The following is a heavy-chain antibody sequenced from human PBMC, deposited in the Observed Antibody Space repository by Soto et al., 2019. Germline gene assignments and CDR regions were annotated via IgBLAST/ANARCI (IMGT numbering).Heavy chain of an antibody. J-gene: IGHJ4*02. CDR1: GFTVSKNY. Sequence: PGGSLRLSCAASGFTVSKNYMNWVRQAPGKGLEWVSVIYSDGNTFYADSVKGRFTVSRDNSKNTVFLQMNSLRVDDTAVYYCAYLQSLFGDFWGQGALVTVYS. CDR2: IYSDGNT. V-gene: IGHV3-53*01. D-gene: IGHD3-10*02. CDR3: AYLQSLFGDF.